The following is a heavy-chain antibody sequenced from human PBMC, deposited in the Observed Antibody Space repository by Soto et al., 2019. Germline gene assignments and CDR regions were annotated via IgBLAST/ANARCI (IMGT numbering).Heavy chain of an antibody. Sequence: LRLSCAASGFTFSSYGMHWVRQAPGKGLEWVAVIWYDGSNKYYADSVKGRFTISRDNSKNTLYLQMNSLRAEDTAVYYCARDMVFGVVGDAFDIWGQGTMVTVSS. J-gene: IGHJ3*02. V-gene: IGHV3-33*01. CDR3: ARDMVFGVVGDAFDI. CDR2: IWYDGSNK. CDR1: GFTFSSYG. D-gene: IGHD3-3*01.